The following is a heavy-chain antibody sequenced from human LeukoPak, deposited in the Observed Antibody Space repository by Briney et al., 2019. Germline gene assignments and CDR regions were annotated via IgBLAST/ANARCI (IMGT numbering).Heavy chain of an antibody. V-gene: IGHV3-23*01. CDR3: AKVEGSGSYRTKVRHFDY. J-gene: IGHJ4*02. CDR1: GFTFSSYA. CDR2: ISGSGGST. D-gene: IGHD3-10*01. Sequence: GGSLRLSRAASGFTFSSYAMSWVRQAPGKGLEWVSAISGSGGSTYYADSVKGRFTISRDNSKNTLYLQMNSLRAEDTAVYYCAKVEGSGSYRTKVRHFDYWGQGTLVTVSS.